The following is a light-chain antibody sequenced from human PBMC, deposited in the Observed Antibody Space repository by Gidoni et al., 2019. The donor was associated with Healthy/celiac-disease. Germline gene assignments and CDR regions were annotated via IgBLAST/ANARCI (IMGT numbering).Light chain of an antibody. CDR1: SSDVGGYNY. Sequence: QSALTQPASVSVSPGQSITITCTGTSSDVGGYNYVSWYQQHPGNAPKLMIYDVSNRPSGVSKRFSGSKSGNTASLTSSGLQAEDEADYYCSSYTSSSTVVFGGGTKLTVL. V-gene: IGLV2-14*01. CDR3: SSYTSSSTVV. CDR2: DVS. J-gene: IGLJ2*01.